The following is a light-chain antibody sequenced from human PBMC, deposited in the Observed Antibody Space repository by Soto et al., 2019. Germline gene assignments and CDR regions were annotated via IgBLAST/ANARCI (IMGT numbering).Light chain of an antibody. CDR2: GAS. CDR1: QSVSNNY. V-gene: IGKV3D-20*02. Sequence: EIVLTQSPGTLSLSPGERATLSCRASQSVSNNYLAWYQQKPGQAPRLVIYGASSRATGIPARFSGSGSGTDFTLTISSLEPEDFAVYYCQHRSNWPPTFGQGTRLEI. CDR3: QHRSNWPPT. J-gene: IGKJ5*01.